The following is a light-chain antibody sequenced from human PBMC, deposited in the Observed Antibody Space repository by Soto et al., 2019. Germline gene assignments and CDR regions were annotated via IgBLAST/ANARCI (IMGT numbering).Light chain of an antibody. J-gene: IGLJ1*01. CDR2: GDN. CDR3: ASWDNSLNGLYV. Sequence: QSVLTQPPSASGTPGQRVTISCSGSSSNIGSHPVNWYQQLPGTAPKLLLYGDNQRPSGVPDRFSASKSGASASLAISGLQFEDEATYYCASWDNSLNGLYVFGAGTKVTVL. CDR1: SSNIGSHP. V-gene: IGLV1-44*01.